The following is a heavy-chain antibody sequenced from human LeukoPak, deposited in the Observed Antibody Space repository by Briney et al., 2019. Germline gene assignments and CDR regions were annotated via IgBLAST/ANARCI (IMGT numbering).Heavy chain of an antibody. V-gene: IGHV3-23*01. Sequence: GGSLRLSCAASGFTFSSYAMSWVRQAPGKGLEWVSAISGSGGSTYYADSVKGRFTIYRDNSKNTLYLQMNSLRAEDTAVYYCATPYYYDSSGYYPRFDYWGQGTLVTVSS. D-gene: IGHD3-22*01. CDR1: GFTFSSYA. CDR3: ATPYYYDSSGYYPRFDY. J-gene: IGHJ4*02. CDR2: ISGSGGST.